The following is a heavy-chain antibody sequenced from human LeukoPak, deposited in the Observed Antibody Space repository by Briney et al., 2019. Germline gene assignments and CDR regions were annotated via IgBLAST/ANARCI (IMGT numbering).Heavy chain of an antibody. CDR3: ARGHRIVVVPAAQGGRFDP. CDR2: INHSGST. J-gene: IGHJ5*02. D-gene: IGHD2-2*01. Sequence: SETLSLTCAVYGGSFSGYYWSWIRQPPGKGLEWIGEINHSGSTNYNPSLKSRVTISVDTSKNQFSLKLSSVTAADTAVYYCARGHRIVVVPAAQGGRFDPWGQGTLVTVSS. CDR1: GGSFSGYY. V-gene: IGHV4-34*01.